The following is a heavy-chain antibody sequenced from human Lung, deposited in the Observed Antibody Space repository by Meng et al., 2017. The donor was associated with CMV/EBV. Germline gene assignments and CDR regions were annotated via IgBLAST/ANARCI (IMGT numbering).Heavy chain of an antibody. CDR2: IRYDGSNK. J-gene: IGHJ6*02. Sequence: GGSXRLXCVASGFTFSRNAMHWVRQAPGKGLEWVAFIRYDGSNKYYADSVKGRFTISRDNSKNTVYVQMNSLRAEDTAVYYCAKVRIAVVPKGGLIRPRVDYYYGMDVWXQGTTVTVSS. CDR1: GFTFSRNA. D-gene: IGHD6-19*01. CDR3: AKVRIAVVPKGGLIRPRVDYYYGMDV. V-gene: IGHV3-30*02.